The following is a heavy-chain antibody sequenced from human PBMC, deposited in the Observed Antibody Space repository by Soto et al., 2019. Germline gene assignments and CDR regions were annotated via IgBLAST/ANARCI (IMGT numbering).Heavy chain of an antibody. V-gene: IGHV4-34*01. D-gene: IGHD3-16*01. Sequence: SETLSLTCAVYGGSVSGYYWSWIRQPPGKGLEWIGEINHSGSTNYNPSLKSRVTISVDTSKNQFSLKLSSVTAADTAVYYCARHQKYYDYIWGSYRWFDPWGQGTLVTVSS. J-gene: IGHJ5*02. CDR1: GGSVSGYY. CDR2: INHSGST. CDR3: ARHQKYYDYIWGSYRWFDP.